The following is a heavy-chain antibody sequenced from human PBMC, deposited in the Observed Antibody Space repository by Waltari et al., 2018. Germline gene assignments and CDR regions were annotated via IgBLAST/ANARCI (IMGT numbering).Heavy chain of an antibody. J-gene: IGHJ3*02. CDR1: GFTFSSYW. V-gene: IGHV3-74*01. D-gene: IGHD5-18*01. CDR3: ARGYTYRTPDALHI. Sequence: EVQLVESGGGLVQPGGSLRLSCEASGFTFSSYWMHWVRQAPGKGLVWVSRRNSDGSSRNYADSVKGRFTISRDNAKNTVYLQMLSLRVEDTAVYYCARGYTYRTPDALHIWGQGTVVTVSS. CDR2: RNSDGSSR.